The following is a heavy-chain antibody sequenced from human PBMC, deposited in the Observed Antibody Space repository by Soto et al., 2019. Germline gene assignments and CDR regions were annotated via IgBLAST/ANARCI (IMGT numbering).Heavy chain of an antibody. Sequence: EVRLVESGGDLVEPGGSLRLSCAASGFTFITAWINWVRQPPGKGLEWVGRIQSKIDGGTTDFAAFVQGRFAISRDDSQDTMFLQMNSLKSEDTAVYYCTTDSHFSTRLVRFDLWGRGTLVTVSS. CDR1: GFTFITAW. CDR3: TTDSHFSTRLVRFDL. D-gene: IGHD3-3*02. CDR2: IQSKIDGGTT. J-gene: IGHJ4*01. V-gene: IGHV3-15*07.